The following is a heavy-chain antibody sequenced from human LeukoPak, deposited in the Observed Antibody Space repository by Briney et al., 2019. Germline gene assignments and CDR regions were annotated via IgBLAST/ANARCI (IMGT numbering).Heavy chain of an antibody. V-gene: IGHV3-64*01. J-gene: IGHJ4*02. CDR2: ISSNGGST. CDR1: GFTFSSYA. D-gene: IGHD5-12*01. CDR3: ARVGYSGYEYFDY. Sequence: PGGSLRLSCAASGFTFSSYAMHWVRQAPGKGLEYVSAISSNGGSTYYANSVKGRSTISRDNSKNTLYLQMGSLRAEDMAVYYCARVGYSGYEYFDYWGQGTLVTVSS.